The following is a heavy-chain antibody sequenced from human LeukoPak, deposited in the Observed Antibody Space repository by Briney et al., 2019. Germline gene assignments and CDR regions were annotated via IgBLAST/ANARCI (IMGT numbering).Heavy chain of an antibody. J-gene: IGHJ4*02. CDR2: ISSSGRTM. CDR3: ARLGSLCREGVSYGG. Sequence: PGGSLRLSCAASGFTFSSYEMNWVRQAPGKGLEWISHISSSGRTMYYADSVKGRFTISRDNAKHSLYLQMNSLRAEDTAVYYCARLGSLCREGVSYGGWGQGILVTVSS. CDR1: GFTFSSYE. V-gene: IGHV3-48*03. D-gene: IGHD2-8*01.